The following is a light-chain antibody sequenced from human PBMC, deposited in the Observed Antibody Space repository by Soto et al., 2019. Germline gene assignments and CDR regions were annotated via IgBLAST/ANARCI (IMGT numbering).Light chain of an antibody. CDR1: QSVSSSY. CDR3: QQYGSSPPMYT. CDR2: GAS. J-gene: IGKJ2*01. Sequence: EIVLTQSPGTLSLSPGERATLSCRASQSVSSSYLAWYQQKPGQAPRLLIYGASSRATGIPDRFSGSGSGTDFTLTIRRLAPEDFAVYYSQQYGSSPPMYTFGQGTKLEIK. V-gene: IGKV3-20*01.